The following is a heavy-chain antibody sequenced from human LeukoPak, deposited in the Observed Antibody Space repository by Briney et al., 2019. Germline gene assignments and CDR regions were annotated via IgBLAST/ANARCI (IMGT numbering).Heavy chain of an antibody. V-gene: IGHV3-48*03. CDR2: ISSRGNTI. CDR3: ARYTNGYSTFFDY. Sequence: GGPLTLLCTASRHPFSSYHMLWLRQARGKGGEGVSYISSRGNTIYDADSMKGRFTISRDNAKNSLYLQMSSLRAEDTAVYYCARYTNGYSTFFDYWGQGTLVTVSS. J-gene: IGHJ4*02. D-gene: IGHD6-13*01. CDR1: RHPFSSYH.